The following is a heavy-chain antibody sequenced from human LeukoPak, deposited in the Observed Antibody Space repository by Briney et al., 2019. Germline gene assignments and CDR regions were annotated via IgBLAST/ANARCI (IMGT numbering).Heavy chain of an antibody. V-gene: IGHV3-11*06. J-gene: IGHJ4*02. CDR2: ISSSSSCT. Sequence: PGGSLRLSCAASGFTFSDYYMSWIRQAPGKGLEWVSYISSSSSCTNYADSVKGRFTISRDNAKNSLYLLMNSLRTEDTAVYYCAATYYYDGSGDYWGQGTLVTVSS. CDR1: GFTFSDYY. D-gene: IGHD3-22*01. CDR3: AATYYYDGSGDY.